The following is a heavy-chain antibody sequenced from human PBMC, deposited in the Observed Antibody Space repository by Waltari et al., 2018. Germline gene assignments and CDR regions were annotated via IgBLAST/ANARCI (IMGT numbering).Heavy chain of an antibody. Sequence: EVQLLESGGGLVQPGGSLRLSCAASGFTFSSYWMTWVRQAPGKGLEWVANIKEDGTEKYYVDSVKGRFTISRDNAKNSLYLQMYSLRAEDTAVYYCTSGYQVGYWGQGTLVTVSS. V-gene: IGHV3-7*01. CDR3: TSGYQVGY. CDR2: IKEDGTEK. CDR1: GFTFSSYW. J-gene: IGHJ4*02. D-gene: IGHD5-18*01.